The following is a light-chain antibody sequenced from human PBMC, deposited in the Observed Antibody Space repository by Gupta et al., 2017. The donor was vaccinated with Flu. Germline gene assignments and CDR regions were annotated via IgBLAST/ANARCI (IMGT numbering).Light chain of an antibody. CDR1: QSRRHNNGYNY. V-gene: IGKV2-28*01. CDR3: RQSAQTPQI. CDR2: LGS. Sequence: VTPGEPASISCSASQSRRHNNGYNYLDWYLQKPGQSPQLLIYLGSDRASGVPDRFSGSGSGTDFTLKISRVEAEDIGVYYCRQSAQTPQIFGEGTLMEIK. J-gene: IGKJ5*01.